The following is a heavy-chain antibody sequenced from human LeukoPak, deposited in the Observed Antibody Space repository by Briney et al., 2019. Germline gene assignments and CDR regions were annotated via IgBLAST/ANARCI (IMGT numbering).Heavy chain of an antibody. CDR3: STDWDGSGWSDF. D-gene: IGHD3-22*01. V-gene: IGHV3-15*07. Sequence: PGGSLRLSCAASGFIFTGFTFSDAWMNWVRQAPGKGLEWVGRIKSKTAGGTTDYAAPVKGRFSISRDDSKNTLYLEMNSLKTEDTAVYYCSTDWDGSGWSDFWGQGTLVTVSS. CDR1: GFIFTGFTFSDAW. CDR2: IKSKTAGGTT. J-gene: IGHJ5*01.